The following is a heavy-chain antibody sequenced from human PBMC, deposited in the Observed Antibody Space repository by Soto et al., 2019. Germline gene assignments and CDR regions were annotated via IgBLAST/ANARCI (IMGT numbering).Heavy chain of an antibody. D-gene: IGHD3-3*01. CDR3: ARHYDFWSGYRDYYYYGMDV. CDR1: GYTFTSYG. J-gene: IGHJ6*02. CDR2: ISAYNGNT. Sequence: ASVKVSCKASGYTFTSYGISWVRQAPGQGLEWMGWISAYNGNTNYAQKLQRRVTMTTDTSTSTAYMELKSLRSDDTAVYYCARHYDFWSGYRDYYYYGMDVWGQGTTVTVSS. V-gene: IGHV1-18*01.